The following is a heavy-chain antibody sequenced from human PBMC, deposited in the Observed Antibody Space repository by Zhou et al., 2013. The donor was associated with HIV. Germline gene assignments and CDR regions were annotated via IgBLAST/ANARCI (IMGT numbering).Heavy chain of an antibody. CDR1: GGTFSSYA. D-gene: IGHD6-13*01. V-gene: IGHV1-18*01. CDR3: ARDRMARLGIAAAMMSFDYR. Sequence: QVQLVQSGAEVKKPGSSVKVSCKASGGTFSSYAISWVRQAPGQGLEWMGWISAYNGETNYAQKLQGRVTMTTDTSTTTAYMELRSLRSDDTALYYCARDRMARLGIAAAMMSFDYRGDQGTSGHRLF. CDR2: ISAYNGET. J-gene: IGHJ3*01.